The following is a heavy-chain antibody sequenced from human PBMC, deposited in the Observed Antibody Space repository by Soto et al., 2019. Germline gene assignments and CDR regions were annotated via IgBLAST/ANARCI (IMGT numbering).Heavy chain of an antibody. CDR3: ARWYSSGWYYFDY. V-gene: IGHV4-34*01. CDR2: INHSGST. Sequence: QVQLQQWGAGLLKPSETLSLTCAVYGGSFSGYYWSWIRQPPGKGLECIGEINHSGSTNYNPSLKSRVTISVDTSKNQFSLKLSSVTAADTAVYYCARWYSSGWYYFDYWGQGTLVTVSS. CDR1: GGSFSGYY. J-gene: IGHJ4*02. D-gene: IGHD6-19*01.